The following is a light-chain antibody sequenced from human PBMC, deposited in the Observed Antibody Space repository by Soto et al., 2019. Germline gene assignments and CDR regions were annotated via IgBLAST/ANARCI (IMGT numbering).Light chain of an antibody. Sequence: QSALTQPASVSGSPGQSITISCTGTSSDIGGYDYVSWYQQYPGKVPKLMIYDVTNRASGVPSRFSASKSGDTASLTISGLQAEDEADYYCSSYTSTSTLVVFGGGTEVTV. V-gene: IGLV2-14*01. CDR1: SSDIGGYDY. CDR2: DVT. J-gene: IGLJ2*01. CDR3: SSYTSTSTLVV.